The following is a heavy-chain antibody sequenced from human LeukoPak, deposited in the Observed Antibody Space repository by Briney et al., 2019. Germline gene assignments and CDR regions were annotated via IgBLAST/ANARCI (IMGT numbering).Heavy chain of an antibody. CDR2: IRSKANSYAT. Sequence: GGSLRLSCAASGFTFSGSAMHWVRQASGKGLEWVGRIRSKANSYATAYAASVKGRFTISRDDSKNTAYLQMNSLKTEDTAVYYCTRLLQAAMPDDAFDIWGQGTMVTVSS. D-gene: IGHD2-2*01. CDR1: GFTFSGSA. V-gene: IGHV3-73*01. CDR3: TRLLQAAMPDDAFDI. J-gene: IGHJ3*02.